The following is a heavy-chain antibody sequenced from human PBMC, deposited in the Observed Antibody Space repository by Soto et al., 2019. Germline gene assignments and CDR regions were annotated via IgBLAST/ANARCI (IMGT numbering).Heavy chain of an antibody. CDR2: IIPIFGTA. D-gene: IGHD2-15*01. CDR1: GGTFSSYA. J-gene: IGHJ6*02. V-gene: IGHV1-69*01. CDR3: ARDIRVAVVADYYYYYGMDV. Sequence: QVQLVQSGAEVKKPGSSVKVSCKASGGTFSSYAISWVRQAPGQGLEWMGGIIPIFGTANYAQKFQGRVTITADESTSTAYMGLSSLRSEDTAVYYCARDIRVAVVADYYYYYGMDVWGQGPTVTVSS.